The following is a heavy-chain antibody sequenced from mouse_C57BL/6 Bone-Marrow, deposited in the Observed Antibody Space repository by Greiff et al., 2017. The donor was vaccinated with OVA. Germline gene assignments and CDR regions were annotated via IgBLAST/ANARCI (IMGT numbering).Heavy chain of an antibody. J-gene: IGHJ4*01. D-gene: IGHD2-3*01. CDR3: TKIIYDGYYVYAMDY. CDR1: GYTFTDYE. V-gene: IGHV1-15*01. Sequence: QVQLQQSGAELVRPGASVTLSCKASGYTFTDYEMHWVKQTPVHGLEWIGAIDPETGGTAYNQKFTGKAILTAAKSSSTAYMELRSLTSEDSAVYYCTKIIYDGYYVYAMDYWGQGTSVTVAS. CDR2: IDPETGGT.